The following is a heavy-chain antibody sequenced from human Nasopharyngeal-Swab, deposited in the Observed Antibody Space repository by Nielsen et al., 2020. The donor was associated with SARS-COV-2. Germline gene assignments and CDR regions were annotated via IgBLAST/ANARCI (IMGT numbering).Heavy chain of an antibody. CDR1: GFIFSQTW. CDR2: IKSKNVGGTT. V-gene: IGHV3-15*01. Sequence: GESLKISCAASGFIFSQTWMNWVRQAPGKGLEWVGRIKSKNVGGTTDYAASVKGRFVISRADSKKVLYLQVNSLKTEDTGIYYCTTVLEWGQGTLVSVSS. CDR3: TTVLE. J-gene: IGHJ4*02.